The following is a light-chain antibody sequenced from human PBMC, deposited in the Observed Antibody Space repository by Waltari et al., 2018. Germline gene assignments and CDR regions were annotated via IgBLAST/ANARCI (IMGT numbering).Light chain of an antibody. J-gene: IGKJ2*01. V-gene: IGKV3-20*01. CDR2: GAS. CDR1: KSVSSSY. CDR3: QQYGSSPYT. Sequence: EIVLTQSPGTLSLSPAERATLSCRASKSVSSSYLAWYQQKPGQAPRLLIYGASSRATGIPDRFSGSGSGIDFTLTISRLEPEDFAVYYCQQYGSSPYTFGQGTKLEIK.